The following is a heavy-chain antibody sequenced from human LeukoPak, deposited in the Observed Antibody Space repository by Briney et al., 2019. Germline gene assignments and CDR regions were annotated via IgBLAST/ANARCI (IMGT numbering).Heavy chain of an antibody. CDR1: GFTFSSYS. J-gene: IGHJ4*02. D-gene: IGHD5-24*01. CDR2: ISSSGSTI. CDR3: ARGGDGYNYYFDY. Sequence: GGSLRLSCAASGFTFSSYSMNWVRQAPGKGLEWVSYISSSGSTIYYADSVKGRFTISRDNAKNSLYLQMNSLRAEDTAVYYCARGGDGYNYYFDYWGQGTLVTVSS. V-gene: IGHV3-48*04.